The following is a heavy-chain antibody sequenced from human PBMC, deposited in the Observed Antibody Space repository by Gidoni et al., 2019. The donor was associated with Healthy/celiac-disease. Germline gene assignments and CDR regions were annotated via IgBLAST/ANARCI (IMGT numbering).Heavy chain of an antibody. Sequence: QVQLVQSGAEVKKPGCSVKVSCTASGGPFSSYAISWVRKAPGQGLEWMGGIIPIVGIANEAQKCKDRVKITADESTSTAYMELSRLRSEDTAVDYCASNLGYCSGGSCYSNYNWFDPWGQGTLVTVSS. CDR3: ASNLGYCSGGSCYSNYNWFDP. CDR2: IIPIVGIA. D-gene: IGHD2-15*01. CDR1: GGPFSSYA. V-gene: IGHV1-69*01. J-gene: IGHJ5*02.